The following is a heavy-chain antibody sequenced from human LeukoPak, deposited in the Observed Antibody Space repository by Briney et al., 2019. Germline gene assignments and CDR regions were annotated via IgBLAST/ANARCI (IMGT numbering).Heavy chain of an antibody. Sequence: PSETLSLTCAVSGYSIRSGYYWAWIRQPPGKGLEWIGSLHHTSSTYYNPSLKSRVTMSVDKSNNKFSLKLSSVTAANTAFDYCXRDRESSPWELLLDYWGQGILVTVSS. CDR2: LHHTSST. D-gene: IGHD1-26*01. J-gene: IGHJ4*02. CDR3: XRDRESSPWELLLDY. V-gene: IGHV4-38-2*02. CDR1: GYSIRSGYY.